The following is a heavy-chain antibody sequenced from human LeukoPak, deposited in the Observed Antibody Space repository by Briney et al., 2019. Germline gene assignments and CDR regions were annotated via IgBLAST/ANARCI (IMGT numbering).Heavy chain of an antibody. CDR3: VKVSSTVGATYLDY. D-gene: IGHD1-26*01. CDR1: GFTFSSYA. V-gene: IGHV3-64D*06. CDR2: ITNNGGIT. Sequence: GGSLRLSCSASGFTFSSYAMHWVRQAPGKGLEYVSGITNNGGITYHADSVKGRFTISRDNSKNTLYFQMSSLRAEDTAVYYCVKVSSTVGATYLDYWGQGTLVTVSS. J-gene: IGHJ4*02.